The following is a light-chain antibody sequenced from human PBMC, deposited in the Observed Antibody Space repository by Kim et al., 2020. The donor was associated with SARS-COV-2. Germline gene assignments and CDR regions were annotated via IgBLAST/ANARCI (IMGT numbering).Light chain of an antibody. Sequence: KTASITCGGNNIGSKSVHWYQQKPGQAPVLVIYYDSDRPSGIPERFSGSNSGNTATLTISRVEAGDEADYYCQVWDSSSDHRGVFGTGTKVTVL. CDR2: YDS. V-gene: IGLV3-21*04. CDR1: NIGSKS. J-gene: IGLJ1*01. CDR3: QVWDSSSDHRGV.